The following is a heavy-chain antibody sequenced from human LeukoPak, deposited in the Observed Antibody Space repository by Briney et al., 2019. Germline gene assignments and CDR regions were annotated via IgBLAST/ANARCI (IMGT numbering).Heavy chain of an antibody. V-gene: IGHV4-4*02. D-gene: IGHD1-26*01. Sequence: SGTLSLTCAVSDGSISSYNWWSWVRQPPGKGLEWIGEISHSGSTNYNPSLKSRVTISVDKSKNQFSLKLSSVTAADTAIYYCARGQSGTYGTFDYWGQGTLVTVSS. CDR2: ISHSGST. J-gene: IGHJ4*02. CDR1: DGSISSYNW. CDR3: ARGQSGTYGTFDY.